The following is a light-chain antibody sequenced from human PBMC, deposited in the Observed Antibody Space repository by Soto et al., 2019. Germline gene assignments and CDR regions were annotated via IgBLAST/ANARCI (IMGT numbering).Light chain of an antibody. J-gene: IGKJ4*01. V-gene: IGKV3-11*01. Sequence: EIVLTQSPATLSLSPGERVTLSCRASQSVGSYLAWYQQKPGQAPRLLIYDASNRATGIPARFSGSGSGTDFTLTISSLEPEDFPVYCCQQRSNRPLTFGAGTKVEIK. CDR3: QQRSNRPLT. CDR2: DAS. CDR1: QSVGSY.